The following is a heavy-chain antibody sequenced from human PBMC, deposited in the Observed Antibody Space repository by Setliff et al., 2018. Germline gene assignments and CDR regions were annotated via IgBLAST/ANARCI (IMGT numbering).Heavy chain of an antibody. CDR1: GFTFSTSW. CDR3: ARDPHFDS. Sequence: GESLKISCAASGFTFSTSWMSWVRQAPGKGLEWVANIKQDGSEKYYVDSVKGRFSISRDNAKNSLYLQMNSLRAEDTAVYYCARDPHFDSWGQGTLVTVSS. CDR2: IKQDGSEK. V-gene: IGHV3-7*01. J-gene: IGHJ4*02.